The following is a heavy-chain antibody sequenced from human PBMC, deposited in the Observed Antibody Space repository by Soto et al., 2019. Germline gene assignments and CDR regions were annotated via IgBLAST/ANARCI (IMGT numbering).Heavy chain of an antibody. Sequence: SETLSLTCTVSGCSISSSIYYGGWIRQPPGKGLEWIGSIFYSGSTYYNPSLKSRVTISVDTSKNQFSLKLYSVTAADTAMYYCARKIVMVPTAIPWFDPWGPGTLVTVSS. CDR3: ARKIVMVPTAIPWFDP. J-gene: IGHJ5*02. D-gene: IGHD2-2*01. CDR2: IFYSGST. CDR1: GCSISSSIYY. V-gene: IGHV4-39*01.